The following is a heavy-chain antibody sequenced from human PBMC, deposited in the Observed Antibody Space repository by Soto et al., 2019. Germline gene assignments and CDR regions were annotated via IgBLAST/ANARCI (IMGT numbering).Heavy chain of an antibody. D-gene: IGHD6-13*01. J-gene: IGHJ4*02. CDR1: GFTFSSSA. V-gene: IGHV3-23*01. CDR3: ANHRDKSSSAIDF. CDR2: ISGNGAYT. Sequence: GGSLRLSCAASGFTFSSSAMSWVRQAPGKGLEWVSAISGNGAYTYYADSVKGRFTVSRDNSKNTVYLQMNSLRADDTALYYCANHRDKSSSAIDFWGQGTLVTVSS.